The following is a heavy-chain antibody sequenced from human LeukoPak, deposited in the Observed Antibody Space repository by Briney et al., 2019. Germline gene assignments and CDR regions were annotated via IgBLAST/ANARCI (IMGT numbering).Heavy chain of an antibody. V-gene: IGHV1-46*01. CDR2: INPSGGST. J-gene: IGHJ3*02. CDR1: GYTFISYG. D-gene: IGHD2-21*02. Sequence: ASVKVSCKASGYTFISYGISWVRQAPGQGLEWMGIINPSGGSTSYAQKFQGRVTMTRDMSTSTVYMELSSLRSEDTAVYYCAREGSIVVVTATDAFDIWGQGTMVTVSS. CDR3: AREGSIVVVTATDAFDI.